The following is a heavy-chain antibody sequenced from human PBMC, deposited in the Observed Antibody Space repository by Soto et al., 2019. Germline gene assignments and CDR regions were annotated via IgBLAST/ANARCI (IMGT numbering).Heavy chain of an antibody. V-gene: IGHV4-31*03. CDR2: ISYIGST. J-gene: IGHJ5*01. Sequence: QVQLQESGPGLVKPSQTLSLTCTVSGGSISSGGYYWSWVRQYAGKGLEWIGYISYIGSTYYNPSLDSRVTISIDTSKNQFSLKLTSVTAADPAVYYCAKWLHRYGSGSDSWGQGTLVTVSS. CDR1: GGSISSGGYY. CDR3: AKWLHRYGSGSDS. D-gene: IGHD3-10*01.